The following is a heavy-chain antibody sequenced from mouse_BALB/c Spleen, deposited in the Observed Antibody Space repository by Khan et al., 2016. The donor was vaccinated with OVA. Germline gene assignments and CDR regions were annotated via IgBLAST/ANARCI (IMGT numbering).Heavy chain of an antibody. J-gene: IGHJ2*01. V-gene: IGHV2-6-7*01. CDR2: IWRDGNI. Sequence: VQLQESGPGLVAPSQSLSITCTVAGFSLTDYGISWIRQPPGKGLEWLGMIWRDGNIEYNSALKSRLTISKDNSKSQVFLKMNSLQTDDTARYYCVRGWESFYLDYWGQGTTLTVSS. CDR1: GFSLTDYG. CDR3: VRGWESFYLDY. D-gene: IGHD4-1*01.